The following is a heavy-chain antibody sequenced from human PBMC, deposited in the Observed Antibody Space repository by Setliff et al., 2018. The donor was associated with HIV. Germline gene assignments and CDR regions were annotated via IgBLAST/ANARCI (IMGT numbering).Heavy chain of an antibody. J-gene: IGHJ4*02. D-gene: IGHD3-10*01. CDR2: IDHSGST. CDR3: ARGLNYYGSGSYLPLGY. CDR1: GGSFNDYY. V-gene: IGHV4-34*01. Sequence: PSETLSLTCAVYGGSFNDYYWTWIRQPPGKGLEWIGEIDHSGSTKYHASLKSRVTISIDTSKNQISLKLSSVTAADTAVYYCARGLNYYGSGSYLPLGYRGQGTLVTVSS.